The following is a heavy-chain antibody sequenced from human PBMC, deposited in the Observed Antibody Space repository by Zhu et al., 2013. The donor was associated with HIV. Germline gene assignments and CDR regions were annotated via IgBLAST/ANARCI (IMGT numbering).Heavy chain of an antibody. J-gene: IGHJ4*02. D-gene: IGHD2-21*02. CDR2: ISSYNGNT. V-gene: IGHV1-18*01. CDR3: ARDQVTGPFDY. Sequence: QVQLVQSGAEVKKPGSSVKVSCKASGYTFTNYGITWVRQAPGQGLEWMGWISSYNGNTNYAQMLQGRVTMTTDTSTSTAYMDLRSLRSDDTAVYYCARDQVTGPFDYWGQGTPGHRLL. CDR1: GYTFTNYG.